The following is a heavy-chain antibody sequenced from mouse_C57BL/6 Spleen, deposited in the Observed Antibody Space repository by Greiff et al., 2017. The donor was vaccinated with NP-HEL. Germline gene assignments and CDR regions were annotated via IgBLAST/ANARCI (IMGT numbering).Heavy chain of an antibody. V-gene: IGHV14-3*01. Sequence: EVKLQQSVAELVRPGASVKLSCTASGFNIKNTYMHWVKQRPEQGLEWIGRIDPANGNTKYAPKFQGKATITADTSSNTAYLQLSSLTSEDTAIYYCARNYYGSSYGDYAMDYWGQGTSVTVSS. J-gene: IGHJ4*01. CDR2: IDPANGNT. D-gene: IGHD1-1*01. CDR1: GFNIKNTY. CDR3: ARNYYGSSYGDYAMDY.